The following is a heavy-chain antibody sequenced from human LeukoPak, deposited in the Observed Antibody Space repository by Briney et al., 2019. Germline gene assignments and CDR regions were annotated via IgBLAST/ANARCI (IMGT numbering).Heavy chain of an antibody. V-gene: IGHV1-69*13. CDR1: GDTFSRYA. Sequence: ASVKVSCKASGDTFSRYAISWVRQAPGQGLKWMGGIIPIFGTADYAQKFQGRVTITADESTSTAHMELSSLRSEDTAVYYCARGRPYAFDIWGQGTMVTVSS. J-gene: IGHJ3*02. CDR3: ARGRPYAFDI. CDR2: IIPIFGTA.